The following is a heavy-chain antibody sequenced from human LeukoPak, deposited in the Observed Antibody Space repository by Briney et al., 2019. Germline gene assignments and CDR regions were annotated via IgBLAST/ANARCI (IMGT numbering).Heavy chain of an antibody. CDR3: ASATYYDFWSGSGNWFDP. J-gene: IGHJ5*02. V-gene: IGHV4-59*01. CDR1: GGSISSYY. D-gene: IGHD3-3*01. CDR2: TYYSGST. Sequence: SETLSLTCTVSGGSISSYYWSWIRQPPGKGLEWIGYTYYSGSTNYNPSLKSRVTISVDTSKNQFSLKLSSVTAADTAVYYCASATYYDFWSGSGNWFDPWGQGTLVTVSS.